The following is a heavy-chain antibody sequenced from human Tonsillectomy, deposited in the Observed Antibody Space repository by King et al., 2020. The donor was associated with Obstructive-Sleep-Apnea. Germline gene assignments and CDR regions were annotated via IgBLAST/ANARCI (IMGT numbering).Heavy chain of an antibody. J-gene: IGHJ5*02. Sequence: QVQLVESGGGVVQPGRSLRLSCAASGFTFSSYAMHWVRQAPGKGLEWVAVISYDGSNKYYADSVKGRFTISRANSKSTLYLQMNSLRAEDMAVYYCVAAAALNWFDPWGQGTLVTVSS. CDR1: GFTFSSYA. CDR3: VAAAALNWFDP. D-gene: IGHD6-13*01. V-gene: IGHV3-30*04. CDR2: ISYDGSNK.